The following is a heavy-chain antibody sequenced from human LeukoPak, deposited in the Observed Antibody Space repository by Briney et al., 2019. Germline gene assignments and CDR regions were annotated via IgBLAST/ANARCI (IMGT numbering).Heavy chain of an antibody. CDR2: IIPVFGTA. D-gene: IGHD6-6*01. J-gene: IGHJ5*01. CDR3: ARRGGSSSLDVPWFDS. Sequence: ASVKVSCKASGVTLSSFTITWVRQAPGQGLEWMGGIIPVFGTANYAQKFQGRVTITADESTRTAYMELTSLRSEDTAVYYCARRGGSSSLDVPWFDSWGQGTLVTVSS. V-gene: IGHV1-69*13. CDR1: GVTLSSFT.